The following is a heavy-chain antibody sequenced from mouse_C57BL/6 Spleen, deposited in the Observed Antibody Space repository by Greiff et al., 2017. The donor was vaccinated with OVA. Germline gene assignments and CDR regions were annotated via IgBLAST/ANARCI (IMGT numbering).Heavy chain of an antibody. V-gene: IGHV1-53*01. CDR2: INPSNGGT. CDR3: ARCVYYYARGYCGV. D-gene: IGHD1-1*01. CDR1: GYTFTSYW. Sequence: VQLQPPWTELVKPGASVKLTCKASGYTFTSYWMHWVKQRPGQGLEWIGNINPSNGGTNYNEKFKSKATLTEDKSSSTAYMQLSSLTSEDSAVCYCARCVYYYARGYCGVWGTGTTVTVSS. J-gene: IGHJ1*03.